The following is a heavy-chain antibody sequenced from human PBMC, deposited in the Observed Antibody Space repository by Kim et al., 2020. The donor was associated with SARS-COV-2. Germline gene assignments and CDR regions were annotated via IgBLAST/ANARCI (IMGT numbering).Heavy chain of an antibody. CDR1: GGSFSGYY. D-gene: IGHD3-10*01. CDR3: ARLRVYYGSGSSSDY. Sequence: SETLSLTCAVYGGSFSGYYWSWIRQPPGKGLEWIGEINHSGSTNYNPSLKSRVTISVDTSKNQFSLKLSSVTAADTAVYYCARLRVYYGSGSSSDYWGQGTLVTVSS. V-gene: IGHV4-34*01. CDR2: INHSGST. J-gene: IGHJ4*02.